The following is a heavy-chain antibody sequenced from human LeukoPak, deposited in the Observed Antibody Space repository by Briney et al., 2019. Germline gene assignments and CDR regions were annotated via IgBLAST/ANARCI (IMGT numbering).Heavy chain of an antibody. J-gene: IGHJ4*02. CDR1: GFTFSSYA. CDR2: ISYDGSNK. V-gene: IGHV3-30-3*01. Sequence: GGSLRLSCAASGFTFSSYAMHWVRQAPGKGLEWVAVISYDGSNKYYADSVKGRFTISRDNSKNTLYLQMNSLRAEDTAVYYCAREFGKQLSGDYWGQGTLVTVSS. CDR3: AREFGKQLSGDY. D-gene: IGHD6-13*01.